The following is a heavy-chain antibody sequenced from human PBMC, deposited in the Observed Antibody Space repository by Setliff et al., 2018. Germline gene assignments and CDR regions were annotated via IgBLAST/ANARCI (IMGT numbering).Heavy chain of an antibody. CDR3: TKDSSGRDAFDI. Sequence: GGSLRLSCAASGFSFSSYAMNWVRQAPGKGLEWVSGISGGGSRTYYADSVKGRVTISRDNSKDTLYLQMDIVRAEDTAVYYCTKDSSGRDAFDIWGQGTMVTVSS. CDR2: ISGGGSRT. V-gene: IGHV3-23*01. D-gene: IGHD3-22*01. J-gene: IGHJ3*02. CDR1: GFSFSSYA.